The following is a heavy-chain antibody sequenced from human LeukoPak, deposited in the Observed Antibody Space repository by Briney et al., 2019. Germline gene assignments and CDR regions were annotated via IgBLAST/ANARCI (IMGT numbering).Heavy chain of an antibody. CDR1: GFTFSSYS. CDR2: ISSSSSYI. CDR3: ARGQVYSYGPFDY. V-gene: IGHV3-21*01. Sequence: GGSLRLSCAASGFTFSSYSMNWVRQAPGKGLEWVSSISSSSSYIYYADSVKGRFTISRDNAKNSLYLQMNGLRAEDTAVYYCARGQVYSYGPFDYWGQGTLVTVSS. D-gene: IGHD5-18*01. J-gene: IGHJ4*02.